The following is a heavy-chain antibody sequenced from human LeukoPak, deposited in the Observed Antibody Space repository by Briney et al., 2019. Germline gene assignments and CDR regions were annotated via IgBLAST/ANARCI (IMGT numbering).Heavy chain of an antibody. CDR1: GFTFVSYA. CDR2: INGGGDTT. D-gene: IGHD5-24*01. CDR3: AKALDAYGYMRFDY. J-gene: IGHJ4*02. Sequence: GGSLRLSCATSGFTFVSYAMTWVRQAPGKGLEWVSAINGGGDTTYYADSVKGRFTVSRDRSTNTLFLQMSSLRAEDSGMYYCAKALDAYGYMRFDYWGQGTLVTVSS. V-gene: IGHV3-23*01.